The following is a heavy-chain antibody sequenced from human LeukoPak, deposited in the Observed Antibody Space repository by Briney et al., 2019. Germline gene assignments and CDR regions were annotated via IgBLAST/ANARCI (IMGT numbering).Heavy chain of an antibody. CDR3: ARDRVYDFWSGYWSVKSYYYYGMDV. CDR2: ISSSSNYI. J-gene: IGHJ6*02. D-gene: IGHD3-3*01. CDR1: EYTFSSYG. Sequence: GGSLRLSCAASEYTFSSYGMKWVRQAPGKGLEWVSSISSSSNYIYYADSVKGRFTISRDNSKNTLYLQMNSLRAEDTAVYYCARDRVYDFWSGYWSVKSYYYYGMDVWGQGTTVTVSS. V-gene: IGHV3-21*01.